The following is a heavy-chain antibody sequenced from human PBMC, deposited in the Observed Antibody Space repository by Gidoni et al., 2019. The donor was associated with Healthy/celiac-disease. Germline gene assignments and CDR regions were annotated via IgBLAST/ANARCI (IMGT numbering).Heavy chain of an antibody. D-gene: IGHD3-16*01. J-gene: IGHJ5*02. Sequence: QVQLPESRPGLVKPPQTLSPPCTVSGGSISSGSYYWSWIRQPAGKGLEWIGRIYPRGSTNPNPSLKSRVTMSVDTSKNQFSLKLSSVTAADTAVYYCARVPAGGRGNKNWFDPWGQGTLITVSS. V-gene: IGHV4-61*02. CDR1: GGSISSGSYY. CDR3: ARVPAGGRGNKNWFDP. CDR2: IYPRGST.